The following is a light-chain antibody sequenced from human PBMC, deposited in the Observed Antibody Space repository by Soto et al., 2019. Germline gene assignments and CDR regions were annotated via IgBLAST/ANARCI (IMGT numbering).Light chain of an antibody. Sequence: IQMTQSPSSLSASVGDRVTITCRASQAIGIYLAWYQQRPGTVPKLLIYSASTLQSGFPSRFSGSGSGTHFTLTTSSLQPEDVATYYCQGYNSVPVTLGQGTRLQIK. J-gene: IGKJ5*01. CDR2: SAS. CDR1: QAIGIY. V-gene: IGKV1-27*01. CDR3: QGYNSVPVT.